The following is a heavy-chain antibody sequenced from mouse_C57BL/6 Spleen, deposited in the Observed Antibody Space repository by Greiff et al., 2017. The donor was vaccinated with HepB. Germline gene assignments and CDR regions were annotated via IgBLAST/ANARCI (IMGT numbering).Heavy chain of an antibody. V-gene: IGHV1-55*01. D-gene: IGHD1-2*01. CDR2: IYPGSGST. J-gene: IGHJ4*01. Sequence: QVQLQQPGAELVKPGASVKMSCKASGYTFTSYWITWVKQRPGQGLEWIGDIYPGSGSTNYNEKFKSKATLTVDTSSSTAYMQLSSLTSEDSAVYYCARSDYGKRGYAMDYWGQGTSVTVSS. CDR1: GYTFTSYW. CDR3: ARSDYGKRGYAMDY.